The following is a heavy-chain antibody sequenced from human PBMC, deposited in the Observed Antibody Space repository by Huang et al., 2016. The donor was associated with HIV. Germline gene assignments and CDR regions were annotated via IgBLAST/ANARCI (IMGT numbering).Heavy chain of an antibody. V-gene: IGHV3-15*01. Sequence: EVQLVESGGGLVKPGGSLRLSCAASGFTFNSAWMNGVRQAPGKGVEGVGRIKSKTEGGTTDYAASVKGRCTISRDDSKNTLHLQINSLKTEDTAVYYCTTRGYNSGWYDYWGQGTLVTVSS. CDR3: TTRGYNSGWYDY. D-gene: IGHD6-19*01. J-gene: IGHJ4*02. CDR1: GFTFNSAW. CDR2: IKSKTEGGTT.